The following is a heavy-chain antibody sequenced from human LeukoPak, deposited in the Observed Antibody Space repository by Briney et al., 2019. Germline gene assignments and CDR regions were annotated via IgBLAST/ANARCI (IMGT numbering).Heavy chain of an antibody. J-gene: IGHJ4*02. D-gene: IGHD3-10*01. CDR3: ATLKGWYGEGCFDC. CDR1: GVTVSSIY. CDR2: IYPDGRT. V-gene: IGHV3-53*01. Sequence: GGSLRLSCGASGVTVSSIYMGWVRQAPGKGLDWVSVIYPDGRTYYTESVKGRFTISRDSSENSLFLQMNSLRAEDTAVYYCATLKGWYGEGCFDCWGQGTLVTVSS.